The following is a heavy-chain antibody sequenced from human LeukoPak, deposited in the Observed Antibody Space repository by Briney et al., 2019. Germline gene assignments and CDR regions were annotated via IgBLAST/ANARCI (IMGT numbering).Heavy chain of an antibody. CDR1: GGSISGGNNF. D-gene: IGHD3-10*01. CDR2: MYYSGAT. Sequence: PSETQSLTCTVSGGSISGGNNFWAWIRQPPGKGLEWIASMYYSGATYYNPSFKSRVTISVDTHKYQFSLNLSSVTAADTAVYYCARPRYGKDYYGSGNYVMSLGGEHHHMDVWGKGTTVTVSS. CDR3: ARPRYGKDYYGSGNYVMSLGGEHHHMDV. J-gene: IGHJ6*03. V-gene: IGHV4-39*01.